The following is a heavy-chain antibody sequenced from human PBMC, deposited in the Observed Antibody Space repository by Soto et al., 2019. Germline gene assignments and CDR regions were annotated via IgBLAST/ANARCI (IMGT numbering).Heavy chain of an antibody. D-gene: IGHD3-3*01. CDR1: GGSISSYY. Sequence: SETLSLTCTVSGGSISSYYWSWIRQPPGKGLEWIGYIYYSGSTNYNPSLKSRVTISVDTSKNQFSLKLSSVTASDTAVYYCAIGRVSTYYDFWSGYNWFDPWGQGTLVTVSS. CDR3: AIGRVSTYYDFWSGYNWFDP. CDR2: IYYSGST. J-gene: IGHJ5*02. V-gene: IGHV4-59*08.